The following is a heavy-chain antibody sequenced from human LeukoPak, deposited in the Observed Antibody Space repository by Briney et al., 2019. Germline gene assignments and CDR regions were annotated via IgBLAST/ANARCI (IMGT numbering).Heavy chain of an antibody. D-gene: IGHD6-6*01. CDR3: AKDGLTPGQLALDAFDI. V-gene: IGHV3-23*01. CDR2: ISGSGGST. Sequence: QPGGFLRLSCAASGFTVSSNYMRWVRQAPGKGLEWVSAISGSGGSTYYADSVKGRFTISRDNSKNTLYLQMNSLRAEDTAVYYCAKDGLTPGQLALDAFDIWGQGTMVTASS. J-gene: IGHJ3*02. CDR1: GFTVSSNY.